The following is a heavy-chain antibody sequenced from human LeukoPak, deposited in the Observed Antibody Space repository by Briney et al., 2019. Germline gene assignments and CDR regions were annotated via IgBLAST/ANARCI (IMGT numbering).Heavy chain of an antibody. CDR3: ARRHPDYIDY. V-gene: IGHV1-8*01. CDR2: MNAKSGNT. CDR1: GYTFINYA. J-gene: IGHJ4*02. Sequence: GSVTVSCKASGYTFINYAMSWVRQAPGQGLEWMGWMNAKSGNTGYPQNFQGRVTMTRNASISTSYMELRSLRSEDTVVYYCARRHPDYIDYWGQGTLFTVSS.